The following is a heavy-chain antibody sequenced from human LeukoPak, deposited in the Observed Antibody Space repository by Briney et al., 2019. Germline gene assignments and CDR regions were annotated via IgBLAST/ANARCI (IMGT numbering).Heavy chain of an antibody. Sequence: ASVKVSCKASGYTFTSYYMHWVRQAPGRGLEWMGVINPSGGSTSYAQKFQGRVTMTRDTSTSTVYMELSSLRSEDTAVYYCARSRSCFFVRYYDSSGYSAYFDYWGQGTLVTASS. J-gene: IGHJ4*02. CDR2: INPSGGST. CDR1: GYTFTSYY. V-gene: IGHV1-46*01. D-gene: IGHD3-22*01. CDR3: ARSRSCFFVRYYDSSGYSAYFDY.